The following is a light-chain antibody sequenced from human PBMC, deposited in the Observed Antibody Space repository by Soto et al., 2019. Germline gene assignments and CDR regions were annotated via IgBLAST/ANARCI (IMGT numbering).Light chain of an antibody. CDR3: QQYNRYWT. J-gene: IGKJ1*01. V-gene: IGKV1-5*01. Sequence: DIQMTQSPSTLSASVGDRVTITCRASQSISSWLAWYQQKPGKAPKLLIYDASSLESGVPSRCSGSGSGTEFSLTISRLQPDDFATYYCQQYNRYWTFGQGTKVEIK. CDR2: DAS. CDR1: QSISSW.